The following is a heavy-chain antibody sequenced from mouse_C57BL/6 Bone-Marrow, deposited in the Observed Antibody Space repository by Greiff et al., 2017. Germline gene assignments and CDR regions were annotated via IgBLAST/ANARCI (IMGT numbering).Heavy chain of an antibody. CDR1: GFTFSSYA. CDR2: LSSGGDYI. D-gene: IGHD4-1*01. CDR3: TRVFLGLDY. Sequence: EVQRVESGEGLVKPGGSLKLSCAASGFTFSSYAMSWVRQTPEKRLEWVAYLSSGGDYIYYADTVKGRFTISRDNARNTLYLQMGSLKSEDTAMEDCTRVFLGLDYWGQGTTLTVSS. J-gene: IGHJ2*01. V-gene: IGHV5-9-1*02.